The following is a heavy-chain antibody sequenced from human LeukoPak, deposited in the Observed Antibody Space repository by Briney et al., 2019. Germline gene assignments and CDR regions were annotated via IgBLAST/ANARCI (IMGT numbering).Heavy chain of an antibody. V-gene: IGHV4-38-2*02. CDR3: ARGTRSSWYGDDY. CDR1: GYSISSGYY. D-gene: IGHD6-13*01. CDR2: INHSGST. Sequence: PSETLSLTCTVSGYSISSGYYWSWIRQPPGKGLEWIGEINHSGSTNYNPSLKSRVTISVDTSKNQFSLKLSSVTAAGTAVYYCARGTRSSWYGDDYWGQGTLVTVSS. J-gene: IGHJ4*02.